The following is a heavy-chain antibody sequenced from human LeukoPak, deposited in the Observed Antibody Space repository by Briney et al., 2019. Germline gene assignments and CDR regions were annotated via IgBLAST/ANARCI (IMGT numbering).Heavy chain of an antibody. V-gene: IGHV3-66*02. Sequence: QPGGSLRLSCAASGFTFSTTAMAWVRQAPGKGLEWVSVIYNGGTTYYADSVKGRFTISRDNSKSTLFVYLQMNSLRTDDTALYYCAGGGEAARSLAYWGQGALVTVSS. J-gene: IGHJ4*02. CDR1: GFTFSTTA. D-gene: IGHD6-6*01. CDR3: AGGGEAARSLAY. CDR2: IYNGGTT.